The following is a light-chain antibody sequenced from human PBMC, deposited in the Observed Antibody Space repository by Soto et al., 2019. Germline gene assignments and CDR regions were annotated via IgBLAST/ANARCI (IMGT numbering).Light chain of an antibody. V-gene: IGKV1-5*01. Sequence: DIQMTQSPATLSASVGDRITITCRASQSISSWLAWYQQKPGKAPRLLIYDASYLERGVPSRFSGSGSGTEFTLTISDLQPDDLATYYCQQYNNFWIFGPGTKV. CDR1: QSISSW. CDR2: DAS. J-gene: IGKJ1*01. CDR3: QQYNNFWI.